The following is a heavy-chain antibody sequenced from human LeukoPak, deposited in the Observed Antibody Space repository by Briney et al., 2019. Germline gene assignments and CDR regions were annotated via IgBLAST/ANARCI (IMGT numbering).Heavy chain of an antibody. Sequence: GGSLRLPCGASGFTFRNYGLHWVRQAPGKGLEWVSFIRYDVSDKYYTDSVKGRFTISRDNSKNMLYLQMNGLRGDDTAIYYCARDPRGPTGYDHSGRDNFDYWGQGTLVTVSS. CDR3: ARDPRGPTGYDHSGRDNFDY. D-gene: IGHD3-22*01. CDR2: IRYDVSDK. J-gene: IGHJ4*02. CDR1: GFTFRNYG. V-gene: IGHV3-30*02.